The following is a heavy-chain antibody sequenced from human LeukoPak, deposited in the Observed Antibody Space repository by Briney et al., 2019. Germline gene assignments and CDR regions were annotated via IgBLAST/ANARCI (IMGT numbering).Heavy chain of an antibody. CDR3: ARHVRYYYVSGSFDY. D-gene: IGHD3-10*01. CDR1: GGSISSYY. V-gene: IGHV4-59*08. CDR2: IYYSGST. Sequence: SETLSLTCTVSGGSISSYYWSWIRQPPGKGLEWIGYIYYSGSTNYNPFLKSRVTISVDTSKNQFSLKLSSVPAADTAVYYCARHVRYYYVSGSFDYWGQGTLVTVSS. J-gene: IGHJ4*02.